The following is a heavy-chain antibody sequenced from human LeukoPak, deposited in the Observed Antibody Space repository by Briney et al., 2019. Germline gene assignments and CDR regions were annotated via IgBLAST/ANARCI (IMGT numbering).Heavy chain of an antibody. Sequence: GGSLRLSCATSGFTFDYYGMNWVRQAAGKGLEWVSSISGSGDRTYYADSVKGRFTISRDNAKNTLFLQMSSLRAEDTAVYFCAREILAPGKTHDYWGQGTLVTVSS. J-gene: IGHJ4*02. V-gene: IGHV3-23*01. CDR1: GFTFDYYG. CDR2: ISGSGDRT. CDR3: AREILAPGKTHDY.